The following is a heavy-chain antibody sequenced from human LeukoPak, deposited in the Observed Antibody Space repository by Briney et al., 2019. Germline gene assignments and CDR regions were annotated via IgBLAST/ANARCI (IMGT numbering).Heavy chain of an antibody. Sequence: NPSETLSLTCTVSGGSISSSSYYWGWIRQPPGKGLEWIGSIYYSGSTNYNPSLKSRVTISVDTSKNQFSLKLSSVTAADTAVYYCASLDGYNFVRISRAPHRRAFDIWGQGTMVTVSS. J-gene: IGHJ3*02. CDR1: GGSISSSSYY. D-gene: IGHD5-24*01. CDR2: IYYSGST. CDR3: ASLDGYNFVRISRAPHRRAFDI. V-gene: IGHV4-39*07.